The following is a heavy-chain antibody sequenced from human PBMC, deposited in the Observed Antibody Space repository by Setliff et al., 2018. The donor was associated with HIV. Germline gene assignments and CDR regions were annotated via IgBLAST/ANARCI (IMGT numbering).Heavy chain of an antibody. CDR1: GGSLSDHY. V-gene: IGHV4-34*01. J-gene: IGHJ6*04. CDR2: INHSGST. Sequence: KPSETLSLTCAVYGGSLSDHYWSWIRQPPGKGLEWIGEINHSGSTNYNPSLRSRVSISVDTSKNQFSLRLSSVTAADTAVYYCARDVGEQLDVWGKGTTVTVSS. CDR3: ARDVGEQLDV.